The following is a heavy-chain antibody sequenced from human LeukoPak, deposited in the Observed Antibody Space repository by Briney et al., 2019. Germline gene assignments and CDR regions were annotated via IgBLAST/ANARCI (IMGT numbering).Heavy chain of an antibody. CDR1: GYSIISGYY. Sequence: PSETLSLTCTVSGYSIISGYYGGWIRQPPGKGLEGIGIIDHGGSTHYNPSLKSRVTISVDTSKNQFSLKLSSVTAADTAVYYCARVRSYYYYMDVWGKGTTVTVSS. V-gene: IGHV4-38-2*02. CDR3: ARVRSYYYYMDV. J-gene: IGHJ6*03. CDR2: IDHGGST.